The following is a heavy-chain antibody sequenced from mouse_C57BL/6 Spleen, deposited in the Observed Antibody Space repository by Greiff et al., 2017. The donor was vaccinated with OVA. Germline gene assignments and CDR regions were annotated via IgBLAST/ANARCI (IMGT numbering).Heavy chain of an antibody. V-gene: IGHV7-1*01. D-gene: IGHD1-1*01. CDR2: SRTKANDNTT. J-gene: IGHJ1*03. Sequence: EVKVVESGGGLVQSGRSLRLSCATSGFTFSDFYMEWVRQAPGKGLEWIAASRTKANDNTTEYSASVKGRFIFSRDTSQSILYLQMNALRADDTAIYYCARDVATDLYFDVWGTGTTVTVSS. CDR3: ARDVATDLYFDV. CDR1: GFTFSDFY.